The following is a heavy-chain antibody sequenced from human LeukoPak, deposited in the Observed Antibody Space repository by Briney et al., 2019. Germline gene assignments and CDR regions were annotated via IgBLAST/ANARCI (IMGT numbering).Heavy chain of an antibody. CDR1: GYTFSSYD. CDR3: ARTYSSSWSYCDS. Sequence: ASVKVSCKASGYTFSSYDISWVRQATGQGLEWVGWMNPTTGNAGYAQEFQGRVTMTRNTSTSAVYMELSSLTSEDTAMYYCARTYSSSWSYCDSWGQGTLVTVSS. CDR2: MNPTTGNA. V-gene: IGHV1-8*01. J-gene: IGHJ4*02. D-gene: IGHD6-13*01.